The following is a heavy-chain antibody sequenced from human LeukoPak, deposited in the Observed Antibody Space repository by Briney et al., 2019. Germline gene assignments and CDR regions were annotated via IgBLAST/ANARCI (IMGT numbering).Heavy chain of an antibody. Sequence: GGSLRLSCAASGFTFSSHWMDWVRQAPGKGLVWVSRINSDGTTTNYADSVKGRFTVSRDNARNTLYLQMNSLSAEDSAVYYCGRLMVVRGVVIDDWGQGTLVTVSS. V-gene: IGHV3-74*01. CDR3: GRLMVVRGVVIDD. CDR1: GFTFSSHW. D-gene: IGHD3-10*01. J-gene: IGHJ4*02. CDR2: INSDGTTT.